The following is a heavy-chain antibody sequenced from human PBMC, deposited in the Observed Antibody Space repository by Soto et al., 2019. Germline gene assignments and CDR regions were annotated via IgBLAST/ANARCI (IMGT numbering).Heavy chain of an antibody. CDR1: GFTFSSYS. J-gene: IGHJ4*02. CDR3: AREGQLVGGSDY. D-gene: IGHD6-6*01. V-gene: IGHV3-21*01. Sequence: LRLSCAASGFTFSSYSMNWVRQAPGKGLEWVSSISSSSSYIYYADSVKGRFTISRDNAKNSLYLQMNSLRAEDTAVYYCAREGQLVGGSDYWGQGTLVTVSS. CDR2: ISSSSSYI.